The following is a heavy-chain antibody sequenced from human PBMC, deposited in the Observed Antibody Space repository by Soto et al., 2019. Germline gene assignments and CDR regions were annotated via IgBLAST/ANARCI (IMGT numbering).Heavy chain of an antibody. V-gene: IGHV4-59*08. CDR1: GGSISSYY. D-gene: IGHD2-15*01. Sequence: SETLSLTCTVSGGSISSYYWSWIRQPPGKGLEWIGYIYYSGSTNYNPSLKSRVTISVDTSKNQFSLKLSSVTAADTAVYYCAIQYCSGGSCYIDWCDPWGQGTLVTVSS. CDR2: IYYSGST. CDR3: AIQYCSGGSCYIDWCDP. J-gene: IGHJ5*02.